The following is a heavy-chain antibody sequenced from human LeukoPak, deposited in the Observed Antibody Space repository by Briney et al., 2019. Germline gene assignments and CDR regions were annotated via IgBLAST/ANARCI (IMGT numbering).Heavy chain of an antibody. D-gene: IGHD3-10*01. CDR2: INPNRGDT. J-gene: IGHJ4*02. CDR1: GYAFTDYY. Sequence: ASVKVSCKASGYAFTDYYIYWVRQAPGQGLEWMGRINPNRGDTKYAQKFQGRVTITRDTSISTAYMELNRLRSDDTAVYYCAREDFGDFYFDSWGQGTLVTVSS. V-gene: IGHV1-2*06. CDR3: AREDFGDFYFDS.